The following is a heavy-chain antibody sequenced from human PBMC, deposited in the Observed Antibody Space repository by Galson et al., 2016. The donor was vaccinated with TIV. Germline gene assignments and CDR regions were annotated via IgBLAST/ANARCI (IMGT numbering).Heavy chain of an antibody. J-gene: IGHJ3*01. D-gene: IGHD2-8*02. CDR1: GYRFATSW. V-gene: IGHV5-51*01. CDR2: IYPGDSDT. CDR3: ARLGHCTGDNCLAYHAFAL. Sequence: QSGAEVKEPGESLKISCKGSGYRFATSWIGWVRQMPGKGLEWMGIIYPGDSDTRYSRSFQGQVTISADKSTKTAYLQWRSLKASDTAMYYCARLGHCTGDNCLAYHAFALWGQGTMVTVSA.